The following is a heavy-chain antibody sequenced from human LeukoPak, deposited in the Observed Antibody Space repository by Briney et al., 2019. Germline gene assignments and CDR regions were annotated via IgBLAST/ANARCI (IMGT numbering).Heavy chain of an antibody. Sequence: GGSLRLSCAASGFTVSSNYMRGVRQAPGKGLEWVSVIYSGGSTYYADSVKGRFTISRDNSKNTLYLQMNSLRAEDTAVYYCARDSLWYVPTAYWGQGTLVTVSS. J-gene: IGHJ4*02. V-gene: IGHV3-66*01. D-gene: IGHD2-15*01. CDR2: IYSGGST. CDR1: GFTVSSNY. CDR3: ARDSLWYVPTAY.